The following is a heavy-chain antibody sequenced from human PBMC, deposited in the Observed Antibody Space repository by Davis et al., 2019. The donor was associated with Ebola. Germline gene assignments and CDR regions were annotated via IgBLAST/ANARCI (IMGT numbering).Heavy chain of an antibody. V-gene: IGHV3-23*01. J-gene: IGHJ4*02. CDR1: GFTFSNYA. D-gene: IGHD2-15*01. Sequence: GESLKISCAASGFTFSNYAMSWVRQAPGKGLEWVASISASDGTIKYAESVKGRFTISRDNAKNSLYLQMNSLRAEDTAVYYCAIPDCSGANCYSVYIKNWGQGTLVTVSS. CDR2: ISASDGTI. CDR3: AIPDCSGANCYSVYIKN.